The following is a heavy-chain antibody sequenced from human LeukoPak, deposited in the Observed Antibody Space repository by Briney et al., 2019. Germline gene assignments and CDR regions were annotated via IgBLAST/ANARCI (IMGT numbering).Heavy chain of an antibody. CDR3: AKGDPGPRVVARHPDY. V-gene: IGHV3-30-3*01. CDR1: GFAFSSYA. Sequence: PGGSLRLSCAASGFAFSSYAMHWVRQAPGKGLEWVAAVSYDGRNTYYADSVKGRFTFSRDNSKNMVYLQMNSLRAEDTAVYYCAKGDPGPRVVARHPDYWGQGTLVTVSS. J-gene: IGHJ4*02. D-gene: IGHD2-15*01. CDR2: VSYDGRNT.